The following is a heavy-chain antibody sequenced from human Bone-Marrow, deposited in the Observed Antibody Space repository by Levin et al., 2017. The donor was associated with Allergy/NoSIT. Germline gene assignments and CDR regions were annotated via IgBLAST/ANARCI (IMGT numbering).Heavy chain of an antibody. Sequence: GGSLRLSCVASGFAFSNYDLHWVRQITGKGLEWVSAIGIAGDTHYLGSVKGRFTISRENAKNSLYLQMNSLRVGDTAVYYCARDKYGMDVWGQGTTVTVSS. CDR2: IGIAGDT. J-gene: IGHJ6*02. V-gene: IGHV3-13*01. CDR1: GFAFSNYD. CDR3: ARDKYGMDV.